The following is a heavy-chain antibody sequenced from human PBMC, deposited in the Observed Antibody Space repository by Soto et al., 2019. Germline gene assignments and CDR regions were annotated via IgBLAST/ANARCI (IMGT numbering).Heavy chain of an antibody. J-gene: IGHJ4*02. Sequence: SETLSLTCAVYGGSFSGYYWSWIRQPPGKGLEWIGEINRSGSTNYNPSLKSRVTISVDTSKNQFSLKLSSVTAADTAVYYCARDSTEESYSDYWGQGTLVT. CDR3: ARDSTEESYSDY. V-gene: IGHV4-34*01. CDR2: INRSGST. D-gene: IGHD4-4*01. CDR1: GGSFSGYY.